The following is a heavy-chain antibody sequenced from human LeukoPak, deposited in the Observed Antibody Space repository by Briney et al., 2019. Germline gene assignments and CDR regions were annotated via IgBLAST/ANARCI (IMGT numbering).Heavy chain of an antibody. Sequence: PSETLSLTCTVSGVSISSSNSYWGWIRQPPGKGLEWNGSVYYTGNTYYNASLKSRVTIVIDTSKNQISLRLTSVTATDTAMYYCARQTGSGLFTLPGGQGTLVTVSS. D-gene: IGHD3/OR15-3a*01. V-gene: IGHV4-39*01. CDR2: VYYTGNT. CDR1: GVSISSSNSY. CDR3: ARQTGSGLFTLP. J-gene: IGHJ4*02.